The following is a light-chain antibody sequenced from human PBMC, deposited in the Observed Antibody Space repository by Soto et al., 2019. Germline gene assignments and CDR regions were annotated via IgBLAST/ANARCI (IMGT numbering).Light chain of an antibody. J-gene: IGKJ4*01. CDR2: GAS. CDR1: QGLSNTY. Sequence: EIVMTQSPVTLSLSPGDRATLSCRASQGLSNTYISWYQQKPGQAPRLLIYGASTRATGIPARFSGSGSGTDFTPTISSLQPEDFALYYCHQDFDLPLTFGGGTKVDIK. V-gene: IGKV3D-7*01. CDR3: HQDFDLPLT.